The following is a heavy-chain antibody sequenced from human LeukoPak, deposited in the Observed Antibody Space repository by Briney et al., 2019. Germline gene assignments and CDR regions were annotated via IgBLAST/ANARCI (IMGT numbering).Heavy chain of an antibody. CDR3: ARVRGAGYMDV. D-gene: IGHD3-16*01. Sequence: ASVKVSCRASGYTFISYGINWVRQAPGQGLEWMAYISPHKDRSHYAQNFQSRVAMTTDTSTTTAYMELSSLRSDDTAIYYCARVRGAGYMDVWGNGTTVIISS. CDR1: GYTFISYG. CDR2: ISPHKDRS. V-gene: IGHV1-18*04. J-gene: IGHJ6*03.